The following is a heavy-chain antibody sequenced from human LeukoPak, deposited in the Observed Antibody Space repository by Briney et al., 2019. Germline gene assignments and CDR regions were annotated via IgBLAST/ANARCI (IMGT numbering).Heavy chain of an antibody. V-gene: IGHV3-15*01. D-gene: IGHD4-17*01. Sequence: GGSLRLSCAASGFIFSNVWMSWVRRAPGKGLEWVGRIKSKTDGGTTDYAVPVKGRFTISRDDSKNTLYLQMNSLKTEDTAVYYCTTEKYGDYGTFDYWGQGILVTVSS. CDR1: GFIFSNVW. J-gene: IGHJ4*02. CDR3: TTEKYGDYGTFDY. CDR2: IKSKTDGGTT.